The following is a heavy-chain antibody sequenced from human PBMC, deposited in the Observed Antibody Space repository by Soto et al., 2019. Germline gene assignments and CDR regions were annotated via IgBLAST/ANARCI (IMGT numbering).Heavy chain of an antibody. CDR3: ARVVESSSSIWFDP. Sequence: SETLSLTCTVSGGSISSGGYYWSWIRQHPGKGLEWIGYIYYSGSTYYNPSLKSRVTISVDTSKNQFSLKLSSVTAADTAVYYCARVVESSSSIWFDPWGQGTLVTVSS. V-gene: IGHV4-31*03. CDR2: IYYSGST. D-gene: IGHD6-6*01. J-gene: IGHJ5*02. CDR1: GGSISSGGYY.